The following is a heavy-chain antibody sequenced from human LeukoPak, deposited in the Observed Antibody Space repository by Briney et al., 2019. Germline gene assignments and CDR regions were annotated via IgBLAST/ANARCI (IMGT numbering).Heavy chain of an antibody. CDR3: ARDKKSTVTTNWFDP. CDR1: GYTFTSYG. Sequence: GASVKVSCKASGYTFTSYGISWVRQAPGPGLEWMGWISAYNGNTNYAQKLQGRVTMTTDTSTSTAYMELRSLRSDDTAVYYCARDKKSTVTTNWFDPWGQGTLVTVSS. J-gene: IGHJ5*02. CDR2: ISAYNGNT. D-gene: IGHD4-11*01. V-gene: IGHV1-18*01.